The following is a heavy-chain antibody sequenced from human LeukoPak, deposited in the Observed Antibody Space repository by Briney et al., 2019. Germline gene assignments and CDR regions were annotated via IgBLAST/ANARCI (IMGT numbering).Heavy chain of an antibody. Sequence: ASVKVSCNASGYTFTSYYIHWVRQAPGQGLEWMGIINPAGGSTTYAQKFQGSRLTLTRDTSTSTVYMELSSLRSEDTAVYYCARGRGVHDSHTYDYFDYWGQGSLVTVSS. J-gene: IGHJ4*02. V-gene: IGHV1-46*01. D-gene: IGHD3-22*01. CDR3: ARGRGVHDSHTYDYFDY. CDR1: GYTFTSYY. CDR2: INPAGGST.